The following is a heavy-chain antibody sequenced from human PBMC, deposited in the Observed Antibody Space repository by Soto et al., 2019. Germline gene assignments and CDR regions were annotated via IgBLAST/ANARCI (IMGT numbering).Heavy chain of an antibody. CDR3: ATECRSTYGYFDH. Sequence: PSETLPLTCTVSGGSISSGGYYWSWIRQHPGKGLEWIGYISNSGSTGYNASLKTRLSMSVDRSKNQFTLRLTSVTAAYTAVYVGATECRSTYGYFDHCVQGTQVTISS. CDR2: ISNSGST. CDR1: GGSISSGGYY. J-gene: IGHJ4*02. D-gene: IGHD3-10*01. V-gene: IGHV4-30-4*08.